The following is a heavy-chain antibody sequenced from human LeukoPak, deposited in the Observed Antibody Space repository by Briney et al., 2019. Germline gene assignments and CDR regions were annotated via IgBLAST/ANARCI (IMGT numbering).Heavy chain of an antibody. D-gene: IGHD3-10*02. V-gene: IGHV3-21*01. CDR3: AELGITMIGGV. CDR1: GFTFSSYS. CDR2: ISSSSSYI. Sequence: GGSLRLSCAASGFTFSSYSMNWVRQAPGKGLEWVSSISSSSSYIYYADSVKGRFTISRDNAKNSLCLQMNSLRAEDTAVYYCAELGITMIGGVWGKGTTVTISS. J-gene: IGHJ6*04.